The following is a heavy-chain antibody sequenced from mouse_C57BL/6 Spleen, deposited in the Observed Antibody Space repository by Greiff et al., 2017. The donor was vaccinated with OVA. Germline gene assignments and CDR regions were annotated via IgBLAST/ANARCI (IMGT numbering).Heavy chain of an antibody. J-gene: IGHJ2*01. CDR3: ARGGTVRGYFDD. Sequence: QVQLQQPGAELVKPGASVKMSCKASGYTFTSYWITWVKQRPGQGLEWIGDIYPGSGSTNYNEKFKSKATLTVDTSSSTAYMQLSSLTSEDSAVDYCARGGTVRGYFDDWGQGTTLTVSS. CDR1: GYTFTSYW. V-gene: IGHV1-55*01. D-gene: IGHD1-1*01. CDR2: IYPGSGST.